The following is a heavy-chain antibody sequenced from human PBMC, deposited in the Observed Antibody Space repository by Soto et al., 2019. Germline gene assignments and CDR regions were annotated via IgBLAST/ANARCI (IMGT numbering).Heavy chain of an antibody. D-gene: IGHD3-22*01. CDR2: ISGSGGST. V-gene: IGHV3-23*01. CDR1: GFTFSSYA. CDR3: AKDWVGYYYDSSGPVPNWFDP. J-gene: IGHJ5*02. Sequence: GGSLRLSCAASGFTFSSYAMSWVRQAPGKGLEWVSAISGSGGSTYYADSVKGRFTISRDNSKNTLYLQMNSLIAEDTAVYYCAKDWVGYYYDSSGPVPNWFDPWGQGTLVTVSS.